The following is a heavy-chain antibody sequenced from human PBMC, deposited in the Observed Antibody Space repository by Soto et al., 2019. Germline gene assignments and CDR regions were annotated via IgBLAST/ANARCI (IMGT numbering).Heavy chain of an antibody. CDR2: MSHDGTHK. CDR3: AKEGRDSSTSCSRCYGMDV. CDR1: RCTLSTYG. J-gene: IGHJ6*02. Sequence: PGGAVRRTSVASRCTLSTYGIHWVRQAPGKGLEWVAAMSHDGTHKYYGGSVKGRFTISRDNSKNTLYLEMDSLRPEDTAVYYCAKEGRDSSTSCSRCYGMDVWGQGTPVTVSS. D-gene: IGHD2-2*01. V-gene: IGHV3-30*18.